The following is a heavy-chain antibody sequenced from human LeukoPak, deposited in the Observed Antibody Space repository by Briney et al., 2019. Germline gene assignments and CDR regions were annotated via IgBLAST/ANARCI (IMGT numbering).Heavy chain of an antibody. CDR3: ARGPKVPAPTYYFDY. D-gene: IGHD2-2*01. CDR1: GFTFSTYA. Sequence: GGSLRLSCAASGFTFSTYATTWVRQAPGKGLEWVSALSGSGASTFHADSVKGRFTISRDNSKNTLYLQMNSLRDEDTAVYYCARGPKVPAPTYYFDYWGQGILVTVSS. CDR2: LSGSGAST. J-gene: IGHJ4*02. V-gene: IGHV3-23*01.